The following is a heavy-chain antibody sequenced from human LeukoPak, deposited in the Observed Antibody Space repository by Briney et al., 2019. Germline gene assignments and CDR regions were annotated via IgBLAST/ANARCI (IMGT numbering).Heavy chain of an antibody. V-gene: IGHV4-34*01. CDR1: GGSFSGYY. CDR2: INHSGST. D-gene: IGHD3-10*01. CDR3: ARSWRRIRGRILNWFDP. J-gene: IGHJ5*02. Sequence: SETLSLTCAVYGGSFSGYYWSWIRQPPGKGLEWIGEINHSGSTNYNPSLKSRVTTSVDTSKNQFSLKLSSVTAADTAVYYCARSWRRIRGRILNWFDPWGQGTLVTVSS.